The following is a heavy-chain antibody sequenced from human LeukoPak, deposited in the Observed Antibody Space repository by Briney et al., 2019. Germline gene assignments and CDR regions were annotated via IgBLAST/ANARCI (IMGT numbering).Heavy chain of an antibody. Sequence: PSETLSLTCTVSGGSISSGSYYWSWIRQPAGKGLEWIGRIYTSGSTNYNPSLKSRVTISVDTSKNQFSLKLSSVTAADTAVYYCASLVRQGLYGSGSISAWGQGTLVTVSS. J-gene: IGHJ5*02. CDR1: GGSISSGSYY. D-gene: IGHD3-10*01. CDR3: ASLVRQGLYGSGSISA. V-gene: IGHV4-61*02. CDR2: IYTSGST.